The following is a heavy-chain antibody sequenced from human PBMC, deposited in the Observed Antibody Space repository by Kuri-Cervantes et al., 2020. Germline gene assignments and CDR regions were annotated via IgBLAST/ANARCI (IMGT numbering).Heavy chain of an antibody. D-gene: IGHD4-17*01. J-gene: IGHJ4*02. CDR3: ARKEHDYGDEGGYFDY. CDR1: GYTLTSNG. CDR2: ISAYNGNT. V-gene: IGHV1-18*01. Sequence: ASVNVSCKASGYTLTSNGISWVRQAPGQGLEWMGWISAYNGNTNYAQKLQGRVTMATDTSTSTAYMELSSLRSEDTAVYYCARKEHDYGDEGGYFDYWGQGTLVTVSS.